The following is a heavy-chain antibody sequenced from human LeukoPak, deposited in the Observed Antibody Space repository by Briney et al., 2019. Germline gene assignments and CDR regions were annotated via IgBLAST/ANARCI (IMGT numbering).Heavy chain of an antibody. J-gene: IGHJ3*02. CDR1: GFTFSSYS. CDR2: ISSSSSTI. V-gene: IGHV3-48*04. CDR3: AREGYYYDILTGYGRSGAFDI. D-gene: IGHD3-9*01. Sequence: GGSLRLSCAASGFTFSSYSMNWVRQAPGKGLEWVSYISSSSSTIYYADSVKGRFTISRDNAKNSLYLQMNSLRAEDTAVYYCAREGYYYDILTGYGRSGAFDIWGQGTMVTVSS.